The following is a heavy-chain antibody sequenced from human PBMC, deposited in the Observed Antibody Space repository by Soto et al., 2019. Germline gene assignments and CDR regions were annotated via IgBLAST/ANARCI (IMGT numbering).Heavy chain of an antibody. J-gene: IGHJ6*03. D-gene: IGHD2-15*01. CDR1: GFTFSSYW. CDR2: IKQDGSEK. V-gene: IGHV3-7*01. Sequence: EVQLVESGGGLVQPGGSLRLSCAASGFTFSSYWMSCVRQAPGKGLEWVANIKQDGSEKYYVDSVKGRFTISIDNAKNSVYLQINSLRAEDTAVYYCARDIVVVVAATYSYYYYYYMDVWGKGTTVTVSS. CDR3: ARDIVVVVAATYSYYYYYYMDV.